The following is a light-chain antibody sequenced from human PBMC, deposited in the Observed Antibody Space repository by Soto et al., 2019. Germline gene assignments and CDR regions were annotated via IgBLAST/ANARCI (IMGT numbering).Light chain of an antibody. V-gene: IGKV3-15*01. CDR1: QTIASN. CDR2: GAS. J-gene: IGKJ2*01. Sequence: EIVMTQSAVTLSVSPGERVTLSCRASQTIASNLAWYQQKPGQAPRLLIHGASTRTTGVPARFSGSGSGTEFTLTISSPQSEDFAVYYCQQYHNWPPQYTFGQGTKLQI. CDR3: QQYHNWPPQYT.